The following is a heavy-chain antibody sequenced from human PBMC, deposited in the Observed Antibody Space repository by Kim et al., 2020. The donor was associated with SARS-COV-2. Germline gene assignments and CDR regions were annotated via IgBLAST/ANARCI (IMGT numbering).Heavy chain of an antibody. J-gene: IGHJ4*02. D-gene: IGHD2-8*01. CDR3: ASRAAGVAGFDY. Sequence: YLDSVKGRFTISRDNAKRSLYLQMSSLRVEDTAVYYCASRAAGVAGFDYWGQGTLVTVSS. V-gene: IGHV3-7*01.